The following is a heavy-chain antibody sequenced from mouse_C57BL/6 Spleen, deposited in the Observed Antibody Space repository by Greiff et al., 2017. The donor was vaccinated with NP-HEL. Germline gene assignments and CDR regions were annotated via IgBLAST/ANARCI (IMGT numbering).Heavy chain of an antibody. CDR3: ARWLLHAMDY. V-gene: IGHV1-19*01. Sequence: VQLKQSGPVLVKPGASVKMSCKASGYTFTDYYMNWVKQSHGKSLEWIGVINPYNGGTSYNQKFKGKATLTVDKSSSTAYMELNSLTSEDSAVYYCARWLLHAMDYWGQGTSVTVSS. CDR2: INPYNGGT. J-gene: IGHJ4*01. D-gene: IGHD2-3*01. CDR1: GYTFTDYY.